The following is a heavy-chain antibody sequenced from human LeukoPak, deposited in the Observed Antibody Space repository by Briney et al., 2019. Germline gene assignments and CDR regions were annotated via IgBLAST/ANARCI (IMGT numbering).Heavy chain of an antibody. V-gene: IGHV4-31*03. Sequence: PSETLSLTCTVSGVSISSGGYYWSWIRQHPGKGLEWIGYIYYSGSTYYNPSLKSRVTISVDTSKNQFSLKLSSVTAADTAVYYCAREARDSSGYWIDYWGQGTLVTVSS. CDR3: AREARDSSGYWIDY. J-gene: IGHJ4*02. CDR1: GVSISSGGYY. D-gene: IGHD3-22*01. CDR2: IYYSGST.